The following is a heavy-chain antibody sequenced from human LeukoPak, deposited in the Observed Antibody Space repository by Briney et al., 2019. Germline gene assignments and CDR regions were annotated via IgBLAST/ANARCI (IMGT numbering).Heavy chain of an antibody. V-gene: IGHV3-23*01. Sequence: TGGSLRLSCAASGFTFSSYAMSWVRQARGEGLEWVSGISGSGGSTYYAGSVKGRFTISRDNSENTLYLQMNSLRAEDTAVYYCANLLGYCSGGSCYSSVYWGQGTLVTVSS. CDR3: ANLLGYCSGGSCYSSVY. D-gene: IGHD2-15*01. CDR2: ISGSGGST. J-gene: IGHJ4*02. CDR1: GFTFSSYA.